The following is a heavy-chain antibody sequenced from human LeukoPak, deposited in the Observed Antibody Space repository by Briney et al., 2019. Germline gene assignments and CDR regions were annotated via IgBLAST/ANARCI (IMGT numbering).Heavy chain of an antibody. CDR1: GGSISSGGYS. Sequence: PSETLSLTCAVSGGSISSGGYSWSWIRQPPGKGLEWIGYIYHSGSTFYNPSLKSRVTISVGRSKNQFSLKLSSVTAADTAVYYCARGRTDDYFDYWGQGTLVTVSS. V-gene: IGHV4-30-2*01. CDR3: ARGRTDDYFDY. CDR2: IYHSGST. J-gene: IGHJ4*02.